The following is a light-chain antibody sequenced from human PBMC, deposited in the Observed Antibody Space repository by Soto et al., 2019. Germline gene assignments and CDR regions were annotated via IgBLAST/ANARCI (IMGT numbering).Light chain of an antibody. CDR2: SNN. CDR3: AAWDDSLSGNYV. Sequence: QSVLTQPPSASGTPGQRVTISCSGSSSNIGSNYVYWYQQLPGTAPKLLIYSNNQPPSGVPDRFSGSKSGTSASLAISGLRSEDEADYYCAAWDDSLSGNYVFGTGTKVTVL. CDR1: SSNIGSNY. V-gene: IGLV1-47*02. J-gene: IGLJ1*01.